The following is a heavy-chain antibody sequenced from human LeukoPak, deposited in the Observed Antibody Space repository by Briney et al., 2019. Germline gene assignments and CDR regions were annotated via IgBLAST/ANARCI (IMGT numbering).Heavy chain of an antibody. V-gene: IGHV3-21*01. Sequence: GGSLRLSCAASGFTFSSYSMNWVRQAPGKGLEWVSSISSSSSYIYYADSVKGRFTISRDNAKNSLYLQMNSLRAEDTAVYYCARVPTVVTPSGYWGQGTLVTVSS. D-gene: IGHD4-23*01. CDR3: ARVPTVVTPSGY. J-gene: IGHJ4*02. CDR1: GFTFSSYS. CDR2: ISSSSSYI.